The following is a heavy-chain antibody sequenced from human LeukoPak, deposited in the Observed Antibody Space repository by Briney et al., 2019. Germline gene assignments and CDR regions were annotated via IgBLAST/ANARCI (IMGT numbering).Heavy chain of an antibody. J-gene: IGHJ4*02. CDR2: ISYDGSNK. D-gene: IGHD6-19*01. CDR1: GFTFSSYG. V-gene: IGHV3-30*03. CDR3: ARAQWPDY. Sequence: HPGGSLRLSCAASGFTFSSYGMHWVRQAPGKGQEWVAVISYDGSNKYYADSVKGRFTISRDNSKNTLYLQMNSLRAEDTAVYYCARAQWPDYWGQGTLVTVSS.